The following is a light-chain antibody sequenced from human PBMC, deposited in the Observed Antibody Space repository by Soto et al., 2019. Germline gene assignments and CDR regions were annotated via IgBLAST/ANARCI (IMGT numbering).Light chain of an antibody. Sequence: QSVLTQPPSVSGAPGQRVTISCTGSTSNIGAGYVVHWDQQLPGAAPTLLISSHNNRPSGVPDRFLGSKSGTSASLTIIGRKAEDEADYYCQSYDIALSASGVFGGGTKLTVL. J-gene: IGLJ3*02. V-gene: IGLV1-40*01. CDR2: SHN. CDR3: QSYDIALSASGV. CDR1: TSNIGAGYV.